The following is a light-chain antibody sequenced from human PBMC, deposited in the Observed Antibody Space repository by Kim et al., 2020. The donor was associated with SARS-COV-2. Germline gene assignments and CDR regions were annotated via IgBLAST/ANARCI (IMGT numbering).Light chain of an antibody. Sequence: SPGEGATLSCRASQSVSTTYLAWYQQKSGQAPRLLIYGTSSRATGIPDRFSGSGSGTDFTLTISRLEPEDFAVYYCQQYGTSPRTFGGGTRWIS. J-gene: IGKJ4*01. CDR1: QSVSTTY. V-gene: IGKV3-20*01. CDR2: GTS. CDR3: QQYGTSPRT.